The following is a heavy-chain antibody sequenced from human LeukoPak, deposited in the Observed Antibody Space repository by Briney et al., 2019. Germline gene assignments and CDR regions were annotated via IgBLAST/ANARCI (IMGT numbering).Heavy chain of an antibody. Sequence: GGSLRLSCAASGFTFSSYAMRWVRQAPGKGLEGVSAISGSGGSTYYAPSVQGRFTISRDNSKNTLYLQMNSLRAEDTAVYYCAKSLVATPRPSYWGQGTLVTVSS. CDR3: AKSLVATPRPSY. J-gene: IGHJ4*02. CDR1: GFTFSSYA. V-gene: IGHV3-23*01. D-gene: IGHD5-12*01. CDR2: ISGSGGST.